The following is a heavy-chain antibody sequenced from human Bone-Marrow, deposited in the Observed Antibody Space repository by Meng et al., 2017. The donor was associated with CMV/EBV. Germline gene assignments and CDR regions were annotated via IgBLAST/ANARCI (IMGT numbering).Heavy chain of an antibody. Sequence: SVKVSCKASGGTFSTYAISWVRQAPGQGLEWMGGIIPIFGTANYAQKFQGRVTITTDESTSTAYMELSSLRSEDTAVYYCARGCGGDCRYYYGMDVWGQGTTVTVSS. CDR2: IIPIFGTA. V-gene: IGHV1-69*05. CDR1: GGTFSTYA. CDR3: ARGCGGDCRYYYGMDV. D-gene: IGHD2-21*01. J-gene: IGHJ6*02.